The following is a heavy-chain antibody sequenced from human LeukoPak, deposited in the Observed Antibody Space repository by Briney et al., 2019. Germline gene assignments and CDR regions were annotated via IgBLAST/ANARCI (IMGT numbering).Heavy chain of an antibody. J-gene: IGHJ4*02. CDR2: ISSSSSYI. Sequence: GGSLRLSCAASGFTFSSYSMNWVRQAPGKGLEWVSSISSSSSYIYYADSVKGRFTISRDNAKNSLYLQMNSLRAEDTAVYYCAGYCSSTSCLWFSDYWGQGTLVTVSS. V-gene: IGHV3-21*01. D-gene: IGHD2-2*01. CDR1: GFTFSSYS. CDR3: AGYCSSTSCLWFSDY.